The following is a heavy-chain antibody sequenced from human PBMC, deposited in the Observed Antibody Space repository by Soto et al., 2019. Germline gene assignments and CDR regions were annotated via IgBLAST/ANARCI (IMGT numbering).Heavy chain of an antibody. D-gene: IGHD4-17*01. V-gene: IGHV3-48*01. J-gene: IGHJ4*02. CDR1: GFTFSSYS. CDR2: NSSSSSTI. Sequence: EVQLVESGGGLVQPGGSLSLSCAASGFTFSSYSMNWVRQAPGKGLEWVSYNSSSSSTIYYADSVKGRFTISRDNAKNSLYLQMNSLRAEDTAVYYCAGYYYGDYVRYFDYWFQGTLVTVAS. CDR3: AGYYYGDYVRYFDY.